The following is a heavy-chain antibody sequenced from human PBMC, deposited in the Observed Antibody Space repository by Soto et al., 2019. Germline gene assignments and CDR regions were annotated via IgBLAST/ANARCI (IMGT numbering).Heavy chain of an antibody. CDR1: GFTFSSYA. Sequence: GGSMRLSCAASGFTFSSYAMSWVRQAPGKGLEWVSAISGSGGSTYYADSVKGRFTISRDNSKNTLYLQMNSLRAEDTAVYYCAKLPLFSPYDFWSGYYDPWGQGTLVTVSS. CDR3: AKLPLFSPYDFWSGYYDP. J-gene: IGHJ5*02. V-gene: IGHV3-23*01. D-gene: IGHD3-3*01. CDR2: ISGSGGST.